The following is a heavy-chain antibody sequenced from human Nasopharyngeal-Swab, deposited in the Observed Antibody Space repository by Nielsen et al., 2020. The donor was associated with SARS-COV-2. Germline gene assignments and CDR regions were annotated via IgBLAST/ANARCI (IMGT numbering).Heavy chain of an antibody. CDR2: ISSSSSYI. Sequence: GESLKIPCAASGFTFSSHSLNWVRQAPGKGLEWVSSISSSSSYIYYADSVKGRFTIPRDNAKNSLYLQMNSLRAEDTAVYYCEREETRYCSSTSCYYMDVWGKGTTVTVSS. CDR3: EREETRYCSSTSCYYMDV. V-gene: IGHV3-21*01. J-gene: IGHJ6*03. D-gene: IGHD2-2*01. CDR1: GFTFSSHS.